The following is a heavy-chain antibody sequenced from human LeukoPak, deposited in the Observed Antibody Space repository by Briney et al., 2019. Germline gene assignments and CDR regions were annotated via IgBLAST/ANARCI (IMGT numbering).Heavy chain of an antibody. CDR3: ARDPILPRARYYYYGMDV. CDR1: GYTFTSYD. CDR2: MNPNSGNT. V-gene: IGHV1-8*03. D-gene: IGHD2-2*02. J-gene: IGHJ6*02. Sequence: GASVKVSCKASGYTFTSYDINWVRQATGQGLEWMGWMNPNSGNTGYAQKFQGRVTITRNTSISTAYMELSSLRSEDTAVYYCARDPILPRARYYYYGMDVWGQGTTVTVSS.